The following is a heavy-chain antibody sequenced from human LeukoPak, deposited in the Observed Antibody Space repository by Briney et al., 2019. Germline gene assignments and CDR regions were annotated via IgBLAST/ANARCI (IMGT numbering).Heavy chain of an antibody. J-gene: IGHJ4*02. CDR2: ISGRGGNT. V-gene: IGHV3-23*01. CDR3: AKVGLRLGGDY. CDR1: GFTFGNYA. Sequence: GGSLRLSCAASGFTFGNYAMSWVRQPTGKGLEWVSNISGRGGNTYFADSVKGRFTIYRDNYKNTLYLQMHRVRAEDTGVYLCAKVGLRLGGDYWGQGTLVTVSS. D-gene: IGHD4-17*01.